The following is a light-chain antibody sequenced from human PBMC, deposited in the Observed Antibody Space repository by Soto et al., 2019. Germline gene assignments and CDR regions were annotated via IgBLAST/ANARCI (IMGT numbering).Light chain of an antibody. CDR1: QSVSSSY. CDR3: QQYGSSLLT. Sequence: EIVLTQSPGTLSLSPGERATLSCRASQSVSSSYLAWYQQKPGQAPRLLIYGASSRATGIPDRFSGSGSGIDFTVTISRLEPEDVAVYYCQQYGSSLLTFGGGTKVEIK. J-gene: IGKJ4*01. CDR2: GAS. V-gene: IGKV3-20*01.